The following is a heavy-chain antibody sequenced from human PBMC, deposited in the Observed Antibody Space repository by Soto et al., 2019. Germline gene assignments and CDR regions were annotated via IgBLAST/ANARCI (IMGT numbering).Heavy chain of an antibody. Sequence: SETLSLTCTVSGGSISSYYWSWIRQPPGKGLEWIGYIYYSGSTNYNPSLKSRVTISVDTSKNQFSLKLSSVTAADTAVYYCARVVYYDYIWGSYVGSPTKYYFDYWGQGTLVTVSS. V-gene: IGHV4-59*01. CDR1: GGSISSYY. D-gene: IGHD3-16*01. J-gene: IGHJ4*02. CDR3: ARVVYYDYIWGSYVGSPTKYYFDY. CDR2: IYYSGST.